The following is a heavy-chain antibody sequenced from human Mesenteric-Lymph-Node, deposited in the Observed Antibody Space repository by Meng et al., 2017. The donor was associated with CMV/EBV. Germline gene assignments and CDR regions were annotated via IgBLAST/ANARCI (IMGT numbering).Heavy chain of an antibody. Sequence: QVQLVQSRAEVGKPGAPVMVSCKASGYTFTDFYIHWVRQAPGQGLEWMGRINPNSGVSNSAQNFQGRVTITRDTSISTAYMELGRPTSDDTAVYYCARDNVNPEGFDPWGQGTLVTVSS. D-gene: IGHD2/OR15-2a*01. V-gene: IGHV1-2*06. CDR3: ARDNVNPEGFDP. CDR2: INPNSGVS. CDR1: GYTFTDFY. J-gene: IGHJ5*02.